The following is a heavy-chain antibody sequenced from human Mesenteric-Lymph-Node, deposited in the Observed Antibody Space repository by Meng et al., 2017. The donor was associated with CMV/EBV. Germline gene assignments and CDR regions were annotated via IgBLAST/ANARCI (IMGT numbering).Heavy chain of an antibody. V-gene: IGHV1-2*02. Sequence: ASVKVSCKASGYTFTGYYMHWVRQAPGQGLEWMGWIDPNSGGTNYAQKFQGRVTMTRDTSISTAYMEVIGLRSDDTAVYYCARGGYYYHYGMDVWGQGTTVTVSS. J-gene: IGHJ6*02. CDR1: GYTFTGYY. CDR3: ARGGYYYHYGMDV. CDR2: IDPNSGGT.